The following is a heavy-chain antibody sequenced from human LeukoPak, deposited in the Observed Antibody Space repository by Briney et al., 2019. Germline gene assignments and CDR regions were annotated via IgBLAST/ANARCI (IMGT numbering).Heavy chain of an antibody. CDR1: GGTFSSYA. D-gene: IGHD3-22*01. V-gene: IGHV1-69*01. CDR3: ARAYYYDSSGYHYYFDY. J-gene: IGHJ4*02. CDR2: IIPIFGTA. Sequence: SSVKVSCKASGGTFSSYAISWVRQAPGQGLEWMGGIIPIFGTANYAQKFQGRVTITADESTSTAYMELSSLRSEGTAVYYCARAYYYDSSGYHYYFDYWGQGTLVTVSS.